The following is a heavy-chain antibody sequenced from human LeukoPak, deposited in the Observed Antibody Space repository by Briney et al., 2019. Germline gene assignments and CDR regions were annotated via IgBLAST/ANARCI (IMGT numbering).Heavy chain of an antibody. CDR1: GFTFSHHW. Sequence: GGSLRLSCAAFGFTFSHHWMPWPRQGPGKGPEWVANIYLDGSETNYLDSVKGRFTISRDNARSSLYLQMNSLRAEDTAVYYCARGHYGMDVWGQGTTVTVSS. CDR2: IYLDGSET. V-gene: IGHV3-7*04. CDR3: ARGHYGMDV. J-gene: IGHJ6*02.